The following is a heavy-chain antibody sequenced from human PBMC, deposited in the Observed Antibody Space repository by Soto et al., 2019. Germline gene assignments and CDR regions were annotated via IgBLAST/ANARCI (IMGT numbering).Heavy chain of an antibody. CDR2: ISETGTTM. D-gene: IGHD3-22*01. CDR3: VRATFFSDSSGYTRCLDY. V-gene: IGHV3-48*03. J-gene: IGHJ4*02. Sequence: EVQLVESGGGLVQPGGSLRLSCAASGFSFSRYDMNWVRQAPGKWLEWIAYISETGTTMYYADSVKGRFTISRDNAKNSVYLQMNSLKTEDTAVYYCVRATFFSDSSGYTRCLDYWGQGTLVTVSS. CDR1: GFSFSRYD.